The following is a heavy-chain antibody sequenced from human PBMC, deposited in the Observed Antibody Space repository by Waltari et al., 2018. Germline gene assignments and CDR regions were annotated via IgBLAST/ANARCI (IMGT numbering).Heavy chain of an antibody. CDR2: SILGRT. CDR3: AASTVFGVVVDY. D-gene: IGHD3-3*01. J-gene: IGHJ4*02. V-gene: IGHV4-61*09. Sequence: QVYLQESGPGLVEPSQTLSLTCRVFVVSFRSGSFYWTWIRQPAGKGLEWVGYSILGRTNYNPSLKSRVNISVDTSKNQFSLNLSSVTAADTAVYFCAASTVFGVVVDYWGQGTPVTVSS. CDR1: VVSFRSGSFY.